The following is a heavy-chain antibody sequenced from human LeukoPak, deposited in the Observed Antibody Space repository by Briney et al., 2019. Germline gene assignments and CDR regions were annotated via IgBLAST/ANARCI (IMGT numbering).Heavy chain of an antibody. J-gene: IGHJ4*02. Sequence: PGGSLRLSCAASGFTFSSYAMSWVCQAPGKGLEWVSAISGSGGSTYYADSVKGRFTISRDNSKNTLYLQMNSLRAEDTAVYYCAKVSKRFWSGYYLFDYWGQGTLVTVSS. CDR1: GFTFSSYA. V-gene: IGHV3-23*01. D-gene: IGHD3-3*01. CDR2: ISGSGGST. CDR3: AKVSKRFWSGYYLFDY.